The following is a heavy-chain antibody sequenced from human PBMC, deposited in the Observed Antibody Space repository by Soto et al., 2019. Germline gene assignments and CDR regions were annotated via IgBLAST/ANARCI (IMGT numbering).Heavy chain of an antibody. V-gene: IGHV3-23*01. CDR2: ISGSGGST. CDR1: GFTFSSYA. D-gene: IGHD3-9*01. J-gene: IGHJ4*02. CDR3: AKVHYDILTGPYGPGDY. Sequence: GGSLRLSCAASGFTFSSYAMSWVRQAPGKGLEWVSAISGSGGSTYYADSVEGRFTISRDNSKNTLYLQMNSLRAEDTAVYYCAKVHYDILTGPYGPGDYWGQGTLVTVSS.